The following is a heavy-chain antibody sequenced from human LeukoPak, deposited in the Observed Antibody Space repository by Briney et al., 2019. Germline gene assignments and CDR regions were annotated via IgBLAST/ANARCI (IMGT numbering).Heavy chain of an antibody. CDR1: GFTFNNYA. CDR3: ARGTAYYYGMDV. J-gene: IGHJ6*02. D-gene: IGHD3-10*01. Sequence: PGGSLRLSCAASGFTFNNYAMHWVRQAPGKGLEWVTIMSSNGNSRFYANSVRGRFTISRDSSNNTLYPQMNGLSAKDTAVYYCARGTAYYYGMDVWGQGTTVIVSS. CDR2: MSSNGNSR. V-gene: IGHV3-30*01.